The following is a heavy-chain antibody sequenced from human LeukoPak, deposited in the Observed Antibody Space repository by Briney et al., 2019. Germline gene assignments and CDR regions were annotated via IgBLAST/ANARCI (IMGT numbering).Heavy chain of an antibody. CDR1: GYTFTSYG. V-gene: IGHV1-18*01. Sequence: ASVKVSCKASGYTFTSYGISWVRQAPGQGLEWMGWISAYNGNTNYAQKLQGRVTMTTDTSTSTAYMELRSLRSDDTAVYYCARDLFPPFSSSHDAWFDPWGQGTLVTVSS. CDR2: ISAYNGNT. J-gene: IGHJ5*02. CDR3: ARDLFPPFSSSHDAWFDP. D-gene: IGHD6-13*01.